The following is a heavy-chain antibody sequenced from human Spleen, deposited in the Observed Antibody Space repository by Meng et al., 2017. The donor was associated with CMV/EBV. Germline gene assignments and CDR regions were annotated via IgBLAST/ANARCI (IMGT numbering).Heavy chain of an antibody. J-gene: IGHJ4*02. D-gene: IGHD3-3*01. CDR3: ASFRGTIFGVVTDDY. Sequence: GGSLRLSCAASGFTFSTSAMSWVRQAPGKGLEWVSIIYSGGTRTYSADSVKGRFTISRDNAKNSLYLQMNSLRAEDTAVYYCASFRGTIFGVVTDDYWGQGTLVTVSS. CDR1: GFTFSTSA. CDR2: IYSGGTRT. V-gene: IGHV3-23*03.